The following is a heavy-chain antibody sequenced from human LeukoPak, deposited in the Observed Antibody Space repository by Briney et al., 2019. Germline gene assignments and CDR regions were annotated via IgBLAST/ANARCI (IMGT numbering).Heavy chain of an antibody. CDR1: GYTLDRFG. D-gene: IGHD6-13*01. Sequence: GASVKVSCKASGYTLDRFGISWVRQAPGPGLEWLGWINPYNGKTIFGDKFQGRVTMTTDTSTSTVYMELTSLRSDDTAVYFCARDTPQHLKRFDYWGQGTLVTVSA. V-gene: IGHV1-18*01. J-gene: IGHJ4*02. CDR3: ARDTPQHLKRFDY. CDR2: INPYNGKT.